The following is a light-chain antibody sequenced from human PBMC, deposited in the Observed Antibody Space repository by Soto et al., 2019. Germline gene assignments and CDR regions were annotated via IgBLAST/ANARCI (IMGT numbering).Light chain of an antibody. CDR2: DAS. V-gene: IGKV1-9*01. J-gene: IGKJ4*01. Sequence: IPLTQSPSSLSASVGERVTITCRASQGIGSYLAWYQQKPGEAPKLMIFDASTLQSGVPSRFSGSGSGTDCTLTISSLQAEDFATYYCQQLSTYPSTLGGGTKVDIK. CDR1: QGIGSY. CDR3: QQLSTYPST.